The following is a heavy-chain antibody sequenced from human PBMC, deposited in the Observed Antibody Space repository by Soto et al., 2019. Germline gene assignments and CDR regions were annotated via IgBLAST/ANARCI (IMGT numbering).Heavy chain of an antibody. CDR2: INAGIGDT. CDR1: GYTFTSYA. Sequence: ASVKVSCKASGYTFTSYAMHWVRQAPGQRLEWMGWINAGIGDTQYSQDFQGRVTLTRDTSASTAYMELSSLRSEDTAVYYCATDGQITTFGVASAPYALDVWGQGTTVTVSS. CDR3: ATDGQITTFGVASAPYALDV. D-gene: IGHD3-3*01. V-gene: IGHV1-3*01. J-gene: IGHJ6*02.